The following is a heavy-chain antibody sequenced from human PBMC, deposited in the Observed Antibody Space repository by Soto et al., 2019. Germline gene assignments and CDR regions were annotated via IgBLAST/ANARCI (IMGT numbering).Heavy chain of an antibody. CDR3: AGEMATIGPREAFDY. D-gene: IGHD5-12*01. Sequence: QVQLVQSGAEVKKPGSSVKVSCKASGGTFSSYAISWVRQAPGQGLEWMGGIIPIFGTANYAQKFQGRVTITADESTSSAYMELSSLRSEDTAVYYCAGEMATIGPREAFDYWGQGTLVTVSS. J-gene: IGHJ4*02. CDR1: GGTFSSYA. CDR2: IIPIFGTA. V-gene: IGHV1-69*12.